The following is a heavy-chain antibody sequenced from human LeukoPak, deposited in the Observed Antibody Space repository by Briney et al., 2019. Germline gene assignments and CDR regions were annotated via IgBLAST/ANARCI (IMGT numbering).Heavy chain of an antibody. D-gene: IGHD6-13*01. V-gene: IGHV4-59*01. J-gene: IGHJ3*02. CDR2: IYYSGST. CDR3: ARDGSPIAAEDAFDI. Sequence: SETLSLTCTVSGDSISDYNWSWVRQPPGKGLEWIGYIYYSGSTNYNPSLKSRVTISVDTSKNQFSLKLSSVTAADTAVYYCARDGSPIAAEDAFDIWGQGTMVTVSS. CDR1: GDSISDYN.